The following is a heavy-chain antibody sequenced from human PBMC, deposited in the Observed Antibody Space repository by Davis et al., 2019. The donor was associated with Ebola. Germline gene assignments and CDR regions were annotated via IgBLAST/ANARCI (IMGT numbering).Heavy chain of an antibody. D-gene: IGHD6-13*01. CDR3: ARDLTAGTGWFDP. J-gene: IGHJ5*02. Sequence: ASVKVSCKASGYSLTKYGFSWVRQAPGQGLEWMGWISAYNGNTNYAQRLQGRVTLTTDTSTSTAYMELRSLRSDDTAMYYCARDLTAGTGWFDPWGQGTLVTVSS. CDR1: GYSLTKYG. CDR2: ISAYNGNT. V-gene: IGHV1-18*01.